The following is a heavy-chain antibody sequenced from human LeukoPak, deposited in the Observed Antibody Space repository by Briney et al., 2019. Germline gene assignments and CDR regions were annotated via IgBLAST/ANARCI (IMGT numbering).Heavy chain of an antibody. CDR2: IYPGDSDT. V-gene: IGHV5-51*01. CDR3: ARGDETYYYGSGSYCHFDY. Sequence: PGESLKISCKDSGYSFTSYWIGWVRQMPGKGLEWMGIIYPGDSDTRYSPSFQGQVTISADKSISTAYLQWSSLKASDTAMYYCARGDETYYYGSGSYCHFDYWGQGTLVTVSS. J-gene: IGHJ4*02. CDR1: GYSFTSYW. D-gene: IGHD3-10*01.